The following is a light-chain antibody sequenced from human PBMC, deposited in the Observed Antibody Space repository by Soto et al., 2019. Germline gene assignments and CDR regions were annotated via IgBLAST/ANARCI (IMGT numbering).Light chain of an antibody. CDR3: QQYNTYSGT. CDR1: QSISSW. CDR2: KAS. J-gene: IGKJ1*01. Sequence: DIQMTQSPSTLSASVGDRVTITCRASQSISSWLAWYQQEPGKAPKLLIYKASSLESGVPSRFSGSESGTEFTLTISSLQPDDFATYYCQQYNTYSGTFGQGTKVEIK. V-gene: IGKV1-5*03.